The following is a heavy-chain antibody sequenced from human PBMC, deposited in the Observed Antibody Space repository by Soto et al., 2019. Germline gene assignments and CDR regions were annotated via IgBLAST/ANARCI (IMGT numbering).Heavy chain of an antibody. CDR3: ARKDYFDY. CDR1: GYILSTYY. J-gene: IGHJ4*01. CDR2: IDPSVGAT. V-gene: IGHV1-46*01. Sequence: QVQLVQSGAEVKKPGASVKISCKASGYILSTYYIHWVRQAPGQGLEWMGIIDPSVGATTYAQKFHDRVTMTSDTSTSTVYMELNGLRVDDTAMYYCARKDYFDYLGQGTRVTVS.